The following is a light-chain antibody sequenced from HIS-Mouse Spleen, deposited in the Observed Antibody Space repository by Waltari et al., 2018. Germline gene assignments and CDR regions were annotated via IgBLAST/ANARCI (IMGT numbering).Light chain of an antibody. J-gene: IGLJ2*01. CDR1: SSAVGGYNY. CDR2: DVS. Sequence: QSALTQPASVSGSPGQSITISCTGTSSAVGGYNYVSWYQQHPGKAPKLMIYDVSNRPSGVSNRFSGSKSGNTASLTISGLQAEDEADYYCCSYAGSYTLVFGGGTKLTVL. V-gene: IGLV2-14*03. CDR3: CSYAGSYTLV.